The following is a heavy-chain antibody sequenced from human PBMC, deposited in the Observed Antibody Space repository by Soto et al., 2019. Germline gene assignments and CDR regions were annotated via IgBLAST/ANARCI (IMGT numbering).Heavy chain of an antibody. CDR2: ISHNGAST. CDR3: VKDRWVDY. V-gene: IGHV3-64D*06. D-gene: IGHD1-26*01. Sequence: PGGSLRLSCSASGFSFSTYAMHWVRQAPGKGLEYVSSISHNGASTYYAASVKGRFTISRDNSKNTLYLQMSSLRPEDTAVYYCVKDRWVDYWGQGTLVTVSS. CDR1: GFSFSTYA. J-gene: IGHJ4*02.